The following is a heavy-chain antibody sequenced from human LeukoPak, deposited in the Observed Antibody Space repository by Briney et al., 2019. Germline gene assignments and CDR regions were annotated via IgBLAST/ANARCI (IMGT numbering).Heavy chain of an antibody. CDR3: ARDGAGSSGWYVFDY. V-gene: IGHV4-59*01. Sequence: PSETLSLTCTVSGGSISSYYWSWIRQPPGKGLEWIGYIYYSGSTNYNPSLKSRVTISVDTSKNQFSLKLSSVTAADTAVYYCARDGAGSSGWYVFDYWGQGTLVTVSS. J-gene: IGHJ4*02. CDR2: IYYSGST. CDR1: GGSISSYY. D-gene: IGHD6-13*01.